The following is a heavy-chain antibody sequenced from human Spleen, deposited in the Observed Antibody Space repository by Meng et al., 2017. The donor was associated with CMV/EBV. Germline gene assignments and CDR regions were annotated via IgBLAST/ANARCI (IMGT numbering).Heavy chain of an antibody. CDR3: ARDHKMYTIFGVVMRRYYYYYGMDV. CDR2: IKQDGSEK. D-gene: IGHD3-3*01. V-gene: IGHV3-7*01. Sequence: GESLKISCAASGFTFSSYEMNWVRQAPGKGLEWVANIKQDGSEKYYVDSVKGRFTISRDNAKNSLYLQMNSLRAEDTAVYYCARDHKMYTIFGVVMRRYYYYYGMDVWGQGTTVTVSS. J-gene: IGHJ6*02. CDR1: GFTFSSYE.